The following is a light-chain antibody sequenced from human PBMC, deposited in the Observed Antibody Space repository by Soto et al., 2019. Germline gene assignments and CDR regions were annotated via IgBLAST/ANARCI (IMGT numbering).Light chain of an antibody. J-gene: IGKJ1*01. Sequence: AIRMTQSPSSFSASTGDRVTITCRASQGISSYLAWYQQKPGKAPNLLIYAASTLQRGVPSRFSGSGSGTDFTLTISCLQSEDFATYDCQQYSRYPWTFGQGTKVEIK. CDR2: AAS. CDR1: QGISSY. CDR3: QQYSRYPWT. V-gene: IGKV1-8*01.